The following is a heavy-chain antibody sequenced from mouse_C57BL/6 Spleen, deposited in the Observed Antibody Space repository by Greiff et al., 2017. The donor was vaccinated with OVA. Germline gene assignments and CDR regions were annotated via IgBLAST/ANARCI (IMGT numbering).Heavy chain of an antibody. CDR2: IYPGSGNT. J-gene: IGHJ1*03. V-gene: IGHV1-66*01. CDR1: GYSFTSYY. Sequence: VQRVESGPELVKPGASVKISCKASGYSFTSYYIHWVKLRPGQGLEWIGWIYPGSGNTKYNEKFKGKATLTADTSSSTAYMQLSSLTSEDSAVYYCARWDGYYDWYFDVWGTGTTVTVSS. CDR3: ARWDGYYDWYFDV. D-gene: IGHD2-3*01.